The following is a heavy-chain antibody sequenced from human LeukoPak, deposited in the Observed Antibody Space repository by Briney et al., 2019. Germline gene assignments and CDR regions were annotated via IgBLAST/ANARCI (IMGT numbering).Heavy chain of an antibody. Sequence: GGSLRLSCAASGFTFSSYGMHWVRQAPGKGLEWVAFIRYDGSNKYYADSAKGRFTISRDNSKNTLYLQMNSLRAQDTAVYYCALIPPAAGTLAFDYWGQGTLVTVSS. CDR1: GFTFSSYG. CDR3: ALIPPAAGTLAFDY. CDR2: IRYDGSNK. D-gene: IGHD6-13*01. V-gene: IGHV3-30*02. J-gene: IGHJ4*02.